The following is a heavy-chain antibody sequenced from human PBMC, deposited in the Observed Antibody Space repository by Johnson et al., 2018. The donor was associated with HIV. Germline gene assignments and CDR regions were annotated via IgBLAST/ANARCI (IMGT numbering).Heavy chain of an antibody. D-gene: IGHD3-16*01. Sequence: MQLVESGGGLVQPGGSLRLSCAASGFTVSSNYMSWVRQAPGKGLEWVSVIYRGGSTYYADSVKGRFTISRDNSKNTLYLQMNSLRAEDTAVYYCAKDGAGPDAFDIWGQGTMVTVSS. CDR1: GFTVSSNY. CDR3: AKDGAGPDAFDI. CDR2: IYRGGST. J-gene: IGHJ3*02. V-gene: IGHV3-66*01.